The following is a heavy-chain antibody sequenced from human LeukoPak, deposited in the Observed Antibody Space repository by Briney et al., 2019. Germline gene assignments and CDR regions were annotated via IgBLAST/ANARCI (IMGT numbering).Heavy chain of an antibody. Sequence: GGSLRLSCSASGFMFNTYHMHWVRQAPGRGLECVSTISHTGGTTYYADSVKGRFTISRDNSKNTVYLYMSSLRAEDTAVYYCVRDYHTMDVWGQGTTVTVSS. J-gene: IGHJ6*02. V-gene: IGHV3-64D*09. CDR1: GFMFNTYH. CDR3: VRDYHTMDV. CDR2: ISHTGGTT. D-gene: IGHD1-14*01.